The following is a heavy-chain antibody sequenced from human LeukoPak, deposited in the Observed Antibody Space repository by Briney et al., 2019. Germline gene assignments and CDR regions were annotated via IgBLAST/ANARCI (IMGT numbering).Heavy chain of an antibody. CDR2: IYYSGST. CDR3: ARQESIAARGGFDY. V-gene: IGHV4-39*01. Sequence: PSETLSLTCTDSGGSISSSSYYWGWIRQPPGKGLEWIGSIYYSGSTYYNPSLKSRVTISVDTSKNQFSLKLSSVTAADTAVYYCARQESIAARGGFDYWGQGTLVTVSS. CDR1: GGSISSSSYY. J-gene: IGHJ4*02. D-gene: IGHD6-6*01.